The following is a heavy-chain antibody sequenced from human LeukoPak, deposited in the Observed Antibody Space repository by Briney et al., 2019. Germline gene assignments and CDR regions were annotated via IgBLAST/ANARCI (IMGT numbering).Heavy chain of an antibody. D-gene: IGHD6-6*01. CDR1: GWSFTGCC. CDR3: ARGQLAYYFDY. CDR2: INPNSGGT. Sequence: GAAVRRSCSASGWSFTGCCMRWVRQAPGQGLEWMGWINPNSGGTNYAQKFQGRVTMTRDTSISTAYMELSRLRSDDTAVYYCARGQLAYYFDYWGQGTLVTVSS. V-gene: IGHV1-2*02. J-gene: IGHJ4*02.